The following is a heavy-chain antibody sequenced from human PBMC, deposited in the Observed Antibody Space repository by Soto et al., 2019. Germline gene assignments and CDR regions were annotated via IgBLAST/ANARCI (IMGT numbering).Heavy chain of an antibody. J-gene: IGHJ6*02. Sequence: PGESLKISCKGSGYSFTSCWIGWVRQMPGKGLEWMGIIYPGDSDTRYSPSFQGQVTISADKSISTAYLQWSSLKASDTAMYYCARLGYYDYFGMDVWGQGTTVTVSS. CDR2: IYPGDSDT. CDR1: GYSFTSCW. CDR3: ARLGYYDYFGMDV. V-gene: IGHV5-51*01.